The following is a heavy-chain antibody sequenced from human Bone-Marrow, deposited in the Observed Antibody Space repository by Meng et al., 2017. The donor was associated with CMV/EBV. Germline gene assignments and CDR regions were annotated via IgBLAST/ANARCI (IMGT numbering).Heavy chain of an antibody. CDR2: VYYSGRS. Sequence: SETLSLTCTVSGGSISSYYWSWIRQPAGKGLEWIGSVYYSGRSNYASSLKSRVTISVDTSKNQFSLKLTSVTAADSAVYYCVSGLGYWGQGTLVTVSS. CDR1: GGSISSYY. D-gene: IGHD2/OR15-2a*01. J-gene: IGHJ4*02. V-gene: IGHV4-4*07. CDR3: VSGLGY.